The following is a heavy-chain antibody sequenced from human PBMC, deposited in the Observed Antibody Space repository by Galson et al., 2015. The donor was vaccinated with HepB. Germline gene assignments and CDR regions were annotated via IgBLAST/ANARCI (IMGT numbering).Heavy chain of an antibody. CDR3: AKDGFLGYCSSTSCYKGYYYYYMDV. V-gene: IGHV3-30*18. D-gene: IGHD2-2*02. CDR1: GFTFSSYG. CDR2: ISYDGSNK. Sequence: SLRLSCAASGFTFSSYGMHWVRQAPGKGLEWVAVISYDGSNKYYADSVKGRFTISRDNSKNTLYLQMNSLRAEDTAVYYCAKDGFLGYCSSTSCYKGYYYYYMDVWGKGTTVTVSS. J-gene: IGHJ6*03.